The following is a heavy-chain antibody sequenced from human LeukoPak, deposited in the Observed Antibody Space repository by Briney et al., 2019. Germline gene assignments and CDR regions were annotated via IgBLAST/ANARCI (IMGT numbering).Heavy chain of an antibody. CDR3: ARSEGGYYDSSGYSMAEY. CDR2: IIPIFGTA. V-gene: IGHV1-69*13. D-gene: IGHD3-22*01. Sequence: RASVKVSCKASGGTFISYAISWVRQAPGQGLEWMGGIIPIFGTANYAQKFQGRVTITADESTSTAYMELSSLRSEDTAVYYCARSEGGYYDSSGYSMAEYWGQGTLVTVSS. J-gene: IGHJ4*02. CDR1: GGTFISYA.